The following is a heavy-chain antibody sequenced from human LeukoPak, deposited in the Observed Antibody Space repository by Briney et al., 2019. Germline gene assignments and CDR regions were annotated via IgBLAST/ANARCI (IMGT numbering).Heavy chain of an antibody. V-gene: IGHV3-21*01. D-gene: IGHD6-19*01. Sequence: GGSLRLSCAASGFTFSSSSMNCVRQAPGKGLEFVSSISPSSSYIYCADSVKGRFNISRDNSKNTLYLQMNSLRAEDTAVYYCARDGDSSGWYAELDYWGQGTLVTVSS. CDR1: GFTFSSSS. CDR2: ISPSSSYI. CDR3: ARDGDSSGWYAELDY. J-gene: IGHJ4*02.